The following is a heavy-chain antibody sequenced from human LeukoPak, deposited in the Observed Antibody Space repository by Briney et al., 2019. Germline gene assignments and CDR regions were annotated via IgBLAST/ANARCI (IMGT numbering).Heavy chain of an antibody. CDR3: ARGRPREGNYFDY. Sequence: SETLPLTCTVSGGSISNYYWSWIRQPPGKGLEWIGYIHYSGTTKYNPSLRSRVTISVDTSKTQFSLNLSSVTGADTAVYYCARGRPREGNYFDYWGQGTLVTVSA. CDR2: IHYSGTT. CDR1: GGSISNYY. J-gene: IGHJ4*02. V-gene: IGHV4-59*01.